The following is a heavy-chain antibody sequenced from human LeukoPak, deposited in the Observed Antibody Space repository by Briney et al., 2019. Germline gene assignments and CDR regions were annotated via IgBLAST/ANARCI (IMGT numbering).Heavy chain of an antibody. V-gene: IGHV1-3*02. D-gene: IGHD1-26*01. CDR2: SNAGNGNT. J-gene: IGHJ4*02. Sequence: GASVKVSFKASGYTFTSYAMHWVRQAPGQRLEWMGWSNAGNGNTKYSQEFQGRVTITRDTSASTAYMELSSLRSEDTAVYYCARDTGSYTRQFDYWGQGTLVTVSS. CDR1: GYTFTSYA. CDR3: ARDTGSYTRQFDY.